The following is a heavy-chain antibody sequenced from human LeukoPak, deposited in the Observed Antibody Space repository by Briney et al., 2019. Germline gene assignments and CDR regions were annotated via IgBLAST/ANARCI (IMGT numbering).Heavy chain of an antibody. CDR2: ISAYNGNT. D-gene: IGHD3-3*01. Sequence: ASVKVSCKASGYTFTSYGISWVRQVPGQGLEWMGWISAYNGNTNYAQKLQGRVTMTTDTSTSTAYMELRSLRSDDTAVYYCARLNERITIFGVVIGNWFDPWGQGTLDTVSS. J-gene: IGHJ5*02. CDR1: GYTFTSYG. V-gene: IGHV1-18*01. CDR3: ARLNERITIFGVVIGNWFDP.